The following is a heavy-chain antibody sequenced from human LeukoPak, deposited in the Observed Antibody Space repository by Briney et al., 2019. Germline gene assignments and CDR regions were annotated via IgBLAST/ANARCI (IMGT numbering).Heavy chain of an antibody. J-gene: IGHJ5*01. V-gene: IGHV3-48*03. CDR2: ISSGSTTM. CDR3: ARDRGNSAYGAWFDS. Sequence: PGGSLRLSCAASGFTFSSHDMNWVRQGPGKGVEWLSYISSGSTTMDYADSVKSRFTISRDNAKNSLFLQMNSLRAEDTGIYYCARDRGNSAYGAWFDSWGQGTLVTVSS. CDR1: GFTFSSHD. D-gene: IGHD5-12*01.